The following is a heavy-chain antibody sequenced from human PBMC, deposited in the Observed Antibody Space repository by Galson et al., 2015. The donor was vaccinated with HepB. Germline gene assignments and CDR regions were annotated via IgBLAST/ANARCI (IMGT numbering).Heavy chain of an antibody. CDR1: GFTFSSSA. D-gene: IGHD1-26*01. CDR3: AKDPGGVVGATSGP. J-gene: IGHJ5*02. V-gene: IGHV3-23*01. CDR2: ISGSGGST. Sequence: SLRLSCAASGFTFSSSAMSWVRQAPGKGLEWVSAISGSGGSTYYADSVKGRFTISRDNSKNTLYLQMNSLRAEDTAVYHCAKDPGGVVGATSGPWGQGTLVTVSS.